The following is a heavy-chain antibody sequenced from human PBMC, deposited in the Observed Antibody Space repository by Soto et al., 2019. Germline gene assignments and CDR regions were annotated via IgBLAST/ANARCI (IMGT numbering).Heavy chain of an antibody. Sequence: QVQLQESGPGLVKPSQTLSLTCTFSVSGGSIRSGGYYWSWVRQHPGKGLGSIGYISDSGSTTYNPSLKSRVTMSVDTSKKQFSLRLTSVTAADTAVYYCAALAAASTGSYDYWGQGTLVTVSS. D-gene: IGHD6-13*01. CDR1: GGSIRSGGYY. CDR3: AALAAASTGSYDY. J-gene: IGHJ4*02. V-gene: IGHV4-31*03. CDR2: ISDSGST.